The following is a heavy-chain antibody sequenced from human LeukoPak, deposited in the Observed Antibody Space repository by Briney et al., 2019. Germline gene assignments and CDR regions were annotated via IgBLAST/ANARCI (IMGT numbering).Heavy chain of an antibody. D-gene: IGHD3-22*01. CDR1: GYTFTGDY. CDR3: AISKDYYDSSGYYSYPFDI. CDR2: INPNSGDT. Sequence: ASVKVSCKASGYTFTGDYMRWVPQAPGQGLQCMEWINPNSGDTNYAQKFQGRVTMTRDTSISTAYMELSRLRSDDTAVYYCAISKDYYDSSGYYSYPFDIWGQGTMVTVSS. J-gene: IGHJ3*02. V-gene: IGHV1-2*02.